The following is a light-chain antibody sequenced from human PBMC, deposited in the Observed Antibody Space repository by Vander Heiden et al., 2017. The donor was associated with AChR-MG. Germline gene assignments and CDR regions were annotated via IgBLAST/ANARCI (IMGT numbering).Light chain of an antibody. V-gene: IGLV2-11*01. CDR3: CSYAGSYTWV. CDR1: SSDVGVYKY. J-gene: IGLJ3*02. Sequence: QSALTQPRSVSGSPGQSVTFSCTGTSSDVGVYKYVSGYQQHPGKAPKVIIYDVNKRPSGVPDRFSASKSGNTASLTISGLQAEDEAHYFCCSYAGSYTWVFGGGTKLTVL. CDR2: DVN.